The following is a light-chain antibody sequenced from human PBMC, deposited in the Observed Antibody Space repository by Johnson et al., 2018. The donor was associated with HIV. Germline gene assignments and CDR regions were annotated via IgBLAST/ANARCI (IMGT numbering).Light chain of an antibody. V-gene: IGLV1-51*02. Sequence: QSVLTQPPSVSAAPGQKVIISCSGSSSNIGKNYVSWYQQVPGTAPKLLIYENNKRPSGIPDRFSGSKSGTSATLGITGLQTGDEADYYCGTWDSRLSAEVFGTGTKVTVL. J-gene: IGLJ1*01. CDR1: SSNIGKNY. CDR3: GTWDSRLSAEV. CDR2: ENN.